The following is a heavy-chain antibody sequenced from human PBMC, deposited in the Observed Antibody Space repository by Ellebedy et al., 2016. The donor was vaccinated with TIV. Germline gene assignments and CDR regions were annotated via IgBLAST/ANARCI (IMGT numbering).Heavy chain of an antibody. D-gene: IGHD6-13*01. Sequence: MPSETLSLTCTVSGGSISSFYWSWIRQPPGKGLEWIGYINYNGSTNYNPSLKSRITISVDTSKKQLSLKLRSVTAADTAAYFCARGVEYTSSWGTIYYYYGMDVWGQGTTVTVSS. CDR2: INYNGST. CDR3: ARGVEYTSSWGTIYYYYGMDV. V-gene: IGHV4-59*01. CDR1: GGSISSFY. J-gene: IGHJ6*02.